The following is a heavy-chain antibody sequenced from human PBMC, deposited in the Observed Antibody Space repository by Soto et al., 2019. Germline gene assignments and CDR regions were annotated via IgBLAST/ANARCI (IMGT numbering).Heavy chain of an antibody. Sequence: QVQLVQSGAEVKKPGSSVKVSCKASGGTFSSYAISWVRQAPGQGLEWMGGIIPIFGTANYAQKFQGRVTITADESTSTDYMELSSLRSEDTAVYYCARGYQQLGRRRGWFDPWGQGTLVTVSS. J-gene: IGHJ5*02. CDR1: GGTFSSYA. CDR3: ARGYQQLGRRRGWFDP. CDR2: IIPIFGTA. D-gene: IGHD6-13*01. V-gene: IGHV1-69*12.